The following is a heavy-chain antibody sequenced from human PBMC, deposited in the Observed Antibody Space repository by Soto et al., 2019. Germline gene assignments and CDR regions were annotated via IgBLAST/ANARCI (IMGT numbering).Heavy chain of an antibody. D-gene: IGHD2-8*01. CDR3: TRDTVYAIPNYYYYGMDV. J-gene: IGHJ6*02. CDR2: IRSKAYGGTT. V-gene: IGHV3-49*03. Sequence: GGSLRLSCTASGFTFGDYAMSWFRQAPGKGLEWVGFIRSKAYGGTTEYAASVKGRFTISRDDSKSIAYLQMNSLKTEDTAVYYCTRDTVYAIPNYYYYGMDVWGQGTTGTVS. CDR1: GFTFGDYA.